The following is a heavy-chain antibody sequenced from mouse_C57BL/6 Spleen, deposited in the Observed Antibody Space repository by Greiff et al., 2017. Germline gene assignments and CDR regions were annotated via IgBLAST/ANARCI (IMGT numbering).Heavy chain of an antibody. V-gene: IGHV1-69*01. CDR1: GYTFTSYW. Sequence: VQLQQPGAELVMPGASVKLSCKASGYTFTSYWMPWVKQRPGQGLEWIGEIDPSDSYTNYNQKFKGKSTLTVDKSSSTAYMQLSSLTSEDSAVYYCARSSTTVVANYAMDYWGQGTSVTVSS. CDR2: IDPSDSYT. J-gene: IGHJ4*01. CDR3: ARSSTTVVANYAMDY. D-gene: IGHD1-1*01.